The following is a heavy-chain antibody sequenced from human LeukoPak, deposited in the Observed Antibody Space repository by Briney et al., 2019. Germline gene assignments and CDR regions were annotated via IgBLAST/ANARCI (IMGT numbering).Heavy chain of an antibody. Sequence: GGSLRLSCAASGFTFNNYWMHWVRQAPGKGLVWVARTNTHGTSANYADSVKGRFIISRDNANNTLYLQMNGLRDEDTGVYYALAGYYYNYMDVWGKGTTVTVSS. V-gene: IGHV3-74*01. CDR3: LAGYYYNYMDV. CDR1: GFTFNNYW. D-gene: IGHD6-13*01. CDR2: TNTHGTSA. J-gene: IGHJ6*03.